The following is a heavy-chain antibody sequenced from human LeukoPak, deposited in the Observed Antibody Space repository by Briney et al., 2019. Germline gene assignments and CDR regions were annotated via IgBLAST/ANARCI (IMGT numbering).Heavy chain of an antibody. CDR2: INHSGST. CDR1: GVSFSGYY. J-gene: IGHJ5*02. CDR3: ARGRGTKTRWFDP. Sequence: SETLSLTCAVYGVSFSGYYWSWIRQPPGKGLEWIGEINHSGSTNYNPSLKSRVTISVDTSKNQFSLKLSSVTAADTAVYYCARGRGTKTRWFDPWGQGTLVTVSS. D-gene: IGHD2-8*01. V-gene: IGHV4-34*01.